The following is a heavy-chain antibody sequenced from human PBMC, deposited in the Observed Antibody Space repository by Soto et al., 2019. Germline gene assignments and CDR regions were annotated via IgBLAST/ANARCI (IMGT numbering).Heavy chain of an antibody. Sequence: EVQLLESGGGLVQPGGSLRLSCAASGFTFSSYAMSWVRQAPGKGLEWVSAISGSGGSTYYADSVKGRFTISRDNSKNTVNLQMTSRRAEDTAVYYCAKDVTVKGGGTVAGGRGPQSFDYWGQGTLVTVSS. J-gene: IGHJ4*02. D-gene: IGHD6-19*01. CDR1: GFTFSSYA. V-gene: IGHV3-23*01. CDR3: AKDVTVKGGGTVAGGRGPQSFDY. CDR2: ISGSGGST.